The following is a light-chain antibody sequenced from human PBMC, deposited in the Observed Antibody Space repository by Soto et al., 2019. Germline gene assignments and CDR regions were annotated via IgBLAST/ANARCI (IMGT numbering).Light chain of an antibody. CDR1: SSNMGSNI. CDR2: SKD. J-gene: IGLJ2*01. Sequence: QSVLTQPPSASGTPGQRVTISCSGRSSNMGSNIVNCYQQLPGAAPQLLIYSKDQRPSGVPDRFSGSKSGTSASLAIRGLQSEDEADYDCAAWDDSLNGVVFGGGTKVTVL. CDR3: AAWDDSLNGVV. V-gene: IGLV1-44*01.